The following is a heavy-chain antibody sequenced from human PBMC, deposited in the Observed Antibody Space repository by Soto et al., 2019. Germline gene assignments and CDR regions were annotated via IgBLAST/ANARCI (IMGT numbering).Heavy chain of an antibody. CDR3: AKDIFAAAPDYYYYGMDV. CDR2: ISWDGGST. J-gene: IGHJ6*02. CDR1: VFTFDDYT. Sequence: GWSLRLSCASSVFTFDDYTMHWVRQAPGKGLEWVSLISWDGGSTYYADSVKGRFTISRDNSKNSLYLQMNSLRTEDTALYYCAKDIFAAAPDYYYYGMDVWGQGTTVTVSS. V-gene: IGHV3-43*01. D-gene: IGHD2-2*01.